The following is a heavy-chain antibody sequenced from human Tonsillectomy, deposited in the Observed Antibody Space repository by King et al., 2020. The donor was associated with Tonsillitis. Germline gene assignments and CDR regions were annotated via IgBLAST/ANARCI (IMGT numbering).Heavy chain of an antibody. Sequence: QLVQSGGGLVKPGGSLRLSCAASGFTLSSYSMNWVRQAPGKGLEWVSSISSSSSYIYYADSVKGRFTISRDNAKNSLYLQMNSLRAEDTAVYYCARDGYNQYYFDNWGQGTLVTVSS. CDR2: ISSSSSYI. J-gene: IGHJ4*02. D-gene: IGHD5-24*01. V-gene: IGHV3-21*01. CDR1: GFTLSSYS. CDR3: ARDGYNQYYFDN.